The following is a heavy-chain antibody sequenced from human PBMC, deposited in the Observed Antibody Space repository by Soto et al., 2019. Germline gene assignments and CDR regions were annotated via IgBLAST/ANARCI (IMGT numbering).Heavy chain of an antibody. CDR3: ARGWGYSYGHYYYYYGMDV. D-gene: IGHD5-18*01. CDR1: GGSFSGYY. CDR2: INHSGST. J-gene: IGHJ6*02. V-gene: IGHV4-34*01. Sequence: SETLSLTCAVYGGSFSGYYWSWIRQPPGKGLEWIGEINHSGSTNYNPSLKSRVTISVDTSKNQFSLKLSSVTAADTAAYYCARGWGYSYGHYYYYYGMDVWGQGTTVTVSS.